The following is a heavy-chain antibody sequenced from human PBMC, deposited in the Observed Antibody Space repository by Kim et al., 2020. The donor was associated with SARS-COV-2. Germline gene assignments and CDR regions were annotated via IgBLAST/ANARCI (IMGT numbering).Heavy chain of an antibody. V-gene: IGHV6-1*01. CDR2: WYN. CDR3: ARQAWNAFDY. Sequence: WYNESAITVKSRISITADTSKNQLSLQLNSVTPDDTAVYYCARQAWNAFDYWGQGTVVTVSS. J-gene: IGHJ3*01. D-gene: IGHD5-12*01.